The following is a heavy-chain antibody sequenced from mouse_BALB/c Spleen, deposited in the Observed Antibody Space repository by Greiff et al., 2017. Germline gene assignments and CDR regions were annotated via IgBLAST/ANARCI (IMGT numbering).Heavy chain of an antibody. CDR1: GFTFSSFG. CDR3: ARMYGNYVYAMDY. V-gene: IGHV5-17*02. Sequence: EVKLVESGGGLVQPGGSRKLSCAASGFTFSSFGMHWVRQAPEKGLEWVAYISSGSSTIYYADTVKGRFTISRDNPKNTLFLQMTSLRSEDTAMYYCARMYGNYVYAMDYWGQGTSVTVSS. D-gene: IGHD2-10*02. J-gene: IGHJ4*01. CDR2: ISSGSSTI.